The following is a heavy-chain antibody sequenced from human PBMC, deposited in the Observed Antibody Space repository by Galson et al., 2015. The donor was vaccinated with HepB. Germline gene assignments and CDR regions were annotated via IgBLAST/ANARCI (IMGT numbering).Heavy chain of an antibody. CDR2: IKQDGSEK. CDR3: AREGGSSGWYYYYYYGMDV. V-gene: IGHV3-7*03. CDR1: GFTFSSYW. J-gene: IGHJ6*02. D-gene: IGHD6-19*01. Sequence: SLRLSCAASGFTFSSYWMSWVRQAPGKGLEWVANIKQDGSEKYYVDSVEGRFTISRDNAKNSLYLQMNSLRAEDTAVYYCAREGGSSGWYYYYYYGMDVWGQGTTVTVSS.